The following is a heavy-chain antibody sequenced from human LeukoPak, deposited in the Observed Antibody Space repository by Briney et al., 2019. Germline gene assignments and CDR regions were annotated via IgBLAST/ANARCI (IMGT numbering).Heavy chain of an antibody. CDR1: GGSNSNYY. CDR3: AREDPQTTVPEGLDV. Sequence: SETLSLTCTVSGGSNSNYYWSWLRQPPGKGLEWIGYIYFSGTTNINPSLKSRVTISVDMSKNQFSLKLSSVTAADTAVYYCAREDPQTTVPEGLDVWGQGTTVTVSS. J-gene: IGHJ6*02. CDR2: IYFSGTT. D-gene: IGHD4-17*01. V-gene: IGHV4-59*01.